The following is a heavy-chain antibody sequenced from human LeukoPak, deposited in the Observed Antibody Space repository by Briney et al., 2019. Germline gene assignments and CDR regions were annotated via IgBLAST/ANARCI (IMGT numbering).Heavy chain of an antibody. J-gene: IGHJ4*02. CDR1: GGSISSSSYY. CDR2: IYYSGST. V-gene: IGHV4-39*07. D-gene: IGHD6-13*01. CDR3: ARGDYYSSSWYKGFAY. Sequence: SETLSLTCTVSGGSISSSSYYWGWIRQPPGKGLEWIGSIYYSGSTYYNPSLKSRVTISVDTSKNQFSLKLSSVTAADTAVYYCARGDYYSSSWYKGFAYWGQGTLVTVSS.